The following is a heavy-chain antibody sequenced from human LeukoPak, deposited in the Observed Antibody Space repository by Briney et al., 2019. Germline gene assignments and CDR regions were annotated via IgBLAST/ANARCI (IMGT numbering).Heavy chain of an antibody. CDR3: AKDPIAVAGNNYYRMDV. CDR2: ISSDGSNK. CDR1: GFTFSSYG. D-gene: IGHD6-19*01. Sequence: GGSLRLSCAASGFTFSSYGMYWVRQAPGKGLEWVAVISSDGSNKYYVDSVKGRFTISRDNSKDTLYLQMNSLRAEDTAVYYCAKDPIAVAGNNYYRMDVWGQGTTATVSS. V-gene: IGHV3-30*18. J-gene: IGHJ6*02.